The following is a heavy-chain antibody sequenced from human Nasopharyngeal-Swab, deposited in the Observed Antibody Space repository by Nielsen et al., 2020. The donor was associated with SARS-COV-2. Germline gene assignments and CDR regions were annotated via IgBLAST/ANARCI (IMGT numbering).Heavy chain of an antibody. Sequence: ASVKVSCKVSGYTLTELSMHWVRQAPGKGLEWMGGFDPEDGETIYAQKFQGRVTMIEDTSTDTAYMELSSLRSEDTAVYYCATGHLPLAYYDSSAHGWYWGQGTLVTVSS. CDR2: FDPEDGET. CDR3: ATGHLPLAYYDSSAHGWY. D-gene: IGHD3-22*01. J-gene: IGHJ4*02. V-gene: IGHV1-24*01. CDR1: GYTLTELS.